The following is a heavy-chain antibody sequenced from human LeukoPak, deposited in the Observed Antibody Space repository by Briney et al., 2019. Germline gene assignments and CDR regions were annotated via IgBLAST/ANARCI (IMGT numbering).Heavy chain of an antibody. CDR3: ARRGIAAAGPDY. Sequence: GGSLRLSCAAPGFNFSSYEMNWVRQAPGKGLEWVSYISSSGSTIYYADSVKGRFTISRDNAKNSLYLQMNSLRAEDTAVYYCARRGIAAAGPDYWGQGTLVTVSS. V-gene: IGHV3-48*03. J-gene: IGHJ4*02. D-gene: IGHD6-13*01. CDR2: ISSSGSTI. CDR1: GFNFSSYE.